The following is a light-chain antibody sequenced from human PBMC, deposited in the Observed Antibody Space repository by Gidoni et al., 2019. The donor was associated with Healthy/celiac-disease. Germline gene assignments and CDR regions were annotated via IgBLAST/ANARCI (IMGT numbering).Light chain of an antibody. CDR1: QDISNY. J-gene: IGKJ4*01. V-gene: IGKV1-33*01. CDR3: HQYDNLPLT. Sequence: DIQMTQSPSSLSASAGDRVTITCQASQDISNYLNWYQQKPGKAPKLLIYDASNFETGVPSRFSGSGSGTDFTFTIISLQPEDIATYYCHQYDNLPLTFGGGTKVEIK. CDR2: DAS.